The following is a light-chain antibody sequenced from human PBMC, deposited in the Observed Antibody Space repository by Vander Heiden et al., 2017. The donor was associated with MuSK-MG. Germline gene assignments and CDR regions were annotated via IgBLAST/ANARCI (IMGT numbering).Light chain of an antibody. CDR2: DVN. V-gene: IGLV2-14*03. Sequence: QSALTQPASVSASPGQSITISCTGTSTAIGHSDSVSWYQQHPGKAPIVMIFDVNDRASGVANRFSGSKSGNAASLTISGLQAEDEADYYCASYTISSTVLFGGGTKLTVL. CDR3: ASYTISSTVL. J-gene: IGLJ3*02. CDR1: STAIGHSDS.